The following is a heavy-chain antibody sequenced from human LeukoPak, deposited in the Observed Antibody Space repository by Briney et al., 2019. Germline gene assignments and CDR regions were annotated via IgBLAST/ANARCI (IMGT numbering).Heavy chain of an antibody. CDR1: GFTFSSYN. CDR2: ISSSSSYI. D-gene: IGHD3-22*01. Sequence: GGSLRLSCAASGFTFSSYNMNWVRQAPGKGLEWVSSISSSSSYIYYADLVKGRFTISRDNAKNSLYLQMNSLRAEDTAVYYCARIGLSNFDYWGQGTLVTVSS. CDR3: ARIGLSNFDY. J-gene: IGHJ4*02. V-gene: IGHV3-21*01.